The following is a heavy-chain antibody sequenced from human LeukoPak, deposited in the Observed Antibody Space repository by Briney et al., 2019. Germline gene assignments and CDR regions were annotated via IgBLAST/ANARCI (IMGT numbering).Heavy chain of an antibody. CDR2: INPNSGDT. D-gene: IGHD2-21*01. V-gene: IGHV1-2*02. CDR1: GYLFTGFY. CDR3: AKRGGALSH. Sequence: GASVKVSCKPSGYLFTGFYIHWVRQVPGQGLEWMGWINPNSGDTKSAPKFQGRVAMTRVTSINTAYMEVSGLTPDDTDIYYCAKRGGALSHWGQGTPVTVTS. J-gene: IGHJ4*02.